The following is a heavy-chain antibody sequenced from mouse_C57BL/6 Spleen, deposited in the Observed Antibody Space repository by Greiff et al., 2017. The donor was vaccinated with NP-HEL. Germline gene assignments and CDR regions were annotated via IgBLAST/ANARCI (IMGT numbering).Heavy chain of an antibody. V-gene: IGHV1-15*01. CDR2: IDPETGGT. CDR1: GYTFTDYE. Sequence: QVQLQQSGAELVRPGASVTLSCKASGYTFTDYEMHWVKQTPVHGLEWIGAIDPETGGTAYNQKFKGKAILTADKSSSTAYMELRSLTSEDSAVYYCTRGAITTVVERFAYWGQGTLVTVSA. J-gene: IGHJ3*01. D-gene: IGHD1-1*01. CDR3: TRGAITTVVERFAY.